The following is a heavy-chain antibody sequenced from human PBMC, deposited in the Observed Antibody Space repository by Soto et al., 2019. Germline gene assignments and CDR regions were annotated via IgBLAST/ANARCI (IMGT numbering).Heavy chain of an antibody. CDR1: GSTFNNFA. D-gene: IGHD1-26*01. J-gene: IGHJ4*02. Sequence: QVVLLQSGAEVKEPGSSVRVSCQVSGSTFNNFAFSWVRQAPGHGPEWMGGIVVDSNTAEYSQRFQDRVTITADTSTDTLYMELGSLTFEDRAVYYCARAIKRWEVNYYFDFWGQGTLVTVSS. CDR2: IVVDSNTA. V-gene: IGHV1-69*06. CDR3: ARAIKRWEVNYYFDF.